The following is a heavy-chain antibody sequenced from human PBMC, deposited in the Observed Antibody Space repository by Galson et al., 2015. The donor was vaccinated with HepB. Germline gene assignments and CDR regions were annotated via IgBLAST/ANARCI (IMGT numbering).Heavy chain of an antibody. CDR3: TRGPRVQLERMDY. J-gene: IGHJ4*02. CDR2: IWYDDGSHK. Sequence: SLRLSCAASGFSFSTYGMHWVRQAPGKGLEWVAVIWYDDGSHKVYADSVKGRFTISRDNSKNTLYLEMNSLRVEDTAVYYCTRGPRVQLERMDYWGQGTLVTVSS. CDR1: GFSFSTYG. V-gene: IGHV3-33*01. D-gene: IGHD1-1*01.